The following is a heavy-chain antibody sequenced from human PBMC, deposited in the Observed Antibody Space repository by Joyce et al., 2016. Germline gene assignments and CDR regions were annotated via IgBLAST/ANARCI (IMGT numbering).Heavy chain of an antibody. CDR1: GYYFTSHW. CDR2: IYPGDADT. D-gene: IGHD6-19*01. J-gene: IGHJ4*02. V-gene: IGHV5-51*01. Sequence: EVQLVQSGAEVKKPGESLRISCEVSGYYFTSHWIAWVRQMPGKGLEWMCMIYPGDADTRYSPSLQGQVTISADRSTSTTYLQLTSLKASDTAMYYCARAEPYGSAWAYLDYWGQGTLVTVSS. CDR3: ARAEPYGSAWAYLDY.